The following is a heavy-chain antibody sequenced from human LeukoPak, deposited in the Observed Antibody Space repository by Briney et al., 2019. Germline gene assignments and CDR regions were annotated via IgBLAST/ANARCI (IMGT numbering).Heavy chain of an antibody. Sequence: ASVKVSCKASGFTFTSSAMQRVRQARGQRLEWIGWIVVGSGNTNYAQKFQERVTITRDMSTSTAYMELSSLRSEDTAVYYCAAEIFPWGYSGYDYWFDPWGQGTLVTVSS. CDR1: GFTFTSSA. CDR2: IVVGSGNT. V-gene: IGHV1-58*02. D-gene: IGHD5-12*01. J-gene: IGHJ5*02. CDR3: AAEIFPWGYSGYDYWFDP.